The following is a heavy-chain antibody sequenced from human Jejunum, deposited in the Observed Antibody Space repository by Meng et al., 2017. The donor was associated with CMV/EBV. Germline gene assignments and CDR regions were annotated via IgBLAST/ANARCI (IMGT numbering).Heavy chain of an antibody. J-gene: IGHJ4*02. CDR3: AREESVGIAVTGTFDY. D-gene: IGHD6-19*01. CDR2: IYSSGST. Sequence: LRESGSRLLKPSETPSPTCTVSSDSISSNFCSWIRQPAGKGLEWIGRIYSSGSTFNNPSLKSRVTMSVDTSKNQFSLSLASVTAADTAIYFCAREESVGIAVTGTFDYWGQGILVTVSS. CDR1: SDSISSNF. V-gene: IGHV4-4*07.